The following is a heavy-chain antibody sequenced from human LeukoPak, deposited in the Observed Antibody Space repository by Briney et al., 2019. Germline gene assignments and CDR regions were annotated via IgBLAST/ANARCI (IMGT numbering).Heavy chain of an antibody. CDR1: GYTFTGYY. V-gene: IGHV1-2*06. CDR3: ARARGGGATIADY. Sequence: ASVKVSCKASGYTFTGYYMHWVRQAPGQGLEWMGRINPNSGGTNYAQKLQGRVTMTTDTSTSTAYMELRSLRSDDTAVYYCARARGGGATIADYWGQGTLVTVSS. CDR2: INPNSGGT. D-gene: IGHD1-26*01. J-gene: IGHJ4*02.